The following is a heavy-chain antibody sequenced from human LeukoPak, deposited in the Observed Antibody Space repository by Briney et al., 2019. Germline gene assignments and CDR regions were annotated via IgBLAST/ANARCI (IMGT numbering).Heavy chain of an antibody. J-gene: IGHJ4*02. Sequence: ETLSLTCAVYGGSFSGYSWSWIRQPAGKGLEWIGYIYYSGSTIYNPSLKSQVTISVHTSKNQFSLKLSSVTAADTAVYYCAGGRRDAYNYNYWGQGTLVTVSS. CDR1: GGSFSGYS. CDR3: AGGRRDAYNYNY. D-gene: IGHD5-24*01. CDR2: IYYSGST. V-gene: IGHV4-59*01.